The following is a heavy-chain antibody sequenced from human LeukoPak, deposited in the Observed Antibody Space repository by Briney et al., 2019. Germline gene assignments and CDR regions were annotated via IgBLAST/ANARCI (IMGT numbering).Heavy chain of an antibody. CDR2: ISRSSTYI. D-gene: IGHD3-22*01. CDR3: SRDPYYDSSGYHYYYYMDV. Sequence: PGGSLRLSCAASGFTFSSYSMNWVRQAPGKGLEWVSSISRSSTYIYYADSVKGRFTISRDNAKNSLSLQMNSLRAEDTAVYYCSRDPYYDSSGYHYYYYMDVWGKGTTITVSS. V-gene: IGHV3-21*01. CDR1: GFTFSSYS. J-gene: IGHJ6*03.